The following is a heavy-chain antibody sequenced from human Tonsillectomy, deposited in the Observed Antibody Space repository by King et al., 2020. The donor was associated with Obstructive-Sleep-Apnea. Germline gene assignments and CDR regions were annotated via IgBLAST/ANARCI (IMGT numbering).Heavy chain of an antibody. J-gene: IGHJ3*02. V-gene: IGHV3-11*01. CDR2: ISSSGSTI. CDR1: GFTFSDYY. D-gene: IGHD3-22*01. Sequence: HVQLVQSGGGLVKPGGSLRLSCAASGFTFSDYYMSWIRQAPGKGLEWVSYISSSGSTIYYADSVKGRFTISRDNAKNSLYLQMNSLRAEDTAVYYCAREKADYYDSSGYYYSGNAFDIWGQGTMVTVSS. CDR3: AREKADYYDSSGYYYSGNAFDI.